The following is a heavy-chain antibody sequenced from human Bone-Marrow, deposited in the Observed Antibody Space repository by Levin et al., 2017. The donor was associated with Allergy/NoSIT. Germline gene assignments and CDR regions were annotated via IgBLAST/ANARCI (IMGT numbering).Heavy chain of an antibody. CDR1: GFTFSTYS. J-gene: IGHJ3*02. CDR2: ITGSDSYI. CDR3: ARSENRGYCSGGSCCRVAFDS. D-gene: IGHD2-15*01. V-gene: IGHV3-21*01. Sequence: GGSLRLSCVASGFTFSTYSMHWVRQAPGKGLEWVSSITGSDSYIYQADSVRGRFTISRDNTKNLLYLHVDSVRAEDTAVYYCARSENRGYCSGGSCCRVAFDSWGQGTMVTVSS.